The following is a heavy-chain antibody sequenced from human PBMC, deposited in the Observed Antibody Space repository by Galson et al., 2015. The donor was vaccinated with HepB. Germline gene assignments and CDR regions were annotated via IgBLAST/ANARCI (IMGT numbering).Heavy chain of an antibody. D-gene: IGHD6-13*01. J-gene: IGHJ4*02. Sequence: SVKVSCKASGYIFSDYYIHWLRQAPGQGLEWMGWINPNSGGTNYAQKFQGRVTMTRDTSISTAYMELSRLRSDDTAVYYCARDPGIAGRDYWGQGTLVTVSS. CDR2: INPNSGGT. CDR3: ARDPGIAGRDY. V-gene: IGHV1-2*02. CDR1: GYIFSDYY.